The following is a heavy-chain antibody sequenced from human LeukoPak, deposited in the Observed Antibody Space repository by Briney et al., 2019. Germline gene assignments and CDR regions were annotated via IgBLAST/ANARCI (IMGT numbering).Heavy chain of an antibody. CDR1: GFTFSDYY. CDR3: ARDRRTFASSDAFDI. D-gene: IGHD3-16*01. Sequence: GGPLRLSWAASGFTFSDYYMSWIRQAPGKGLEWVSYISSSGSTIYYADSVKGRFTISRDNAKNSLYLQMNSLRAEDTAVYYCARDRRTFASSDAFDIWGQGTMVTVSS. V-gene: IGHV3-11*04. CDR2: ISSSGSTI. J-gene: IGHJ3*02.